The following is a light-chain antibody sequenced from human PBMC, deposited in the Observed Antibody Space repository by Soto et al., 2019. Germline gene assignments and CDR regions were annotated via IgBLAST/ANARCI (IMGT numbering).Light chain of an antibody. CDR1: QGIGVY. CDR3: QKYNSAPLT. CDR2: AAS. Sequence: DIQMTQSPSSLSASLGDRVTITCRASQGIGVYLAWFQQKPGNVPKLLIHAASTLQSGVPSRFSGSGSGTDFTLTISSLLPEDAATYYCQKYNSAPLTFGGGTMVEIK. V-gene: IGKV1-27*01. J-gene: IGKJ4*01.